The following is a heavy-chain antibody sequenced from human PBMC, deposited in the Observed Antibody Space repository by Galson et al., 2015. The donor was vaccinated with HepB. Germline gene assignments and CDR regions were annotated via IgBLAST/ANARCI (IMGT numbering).Heavy chain of an antibody. V-gene: IGHV3-53*01. CDR2: IHSGGTT. D-gene: IGHD2-15*01. J-gene: IGHJ6*02. Sequence: SLRLSCAASGFIVSTDYMTWVRQAPGRGLDRVAVIHSGGTTYYAGSVKGRFTISRDDSKNTIYLRMNSLRAEDTAVYYCALGRGYYGMDVWGQGTTVTVSS. CDR1: GFIVSTDY. CDR3: ALGRGYYGMDV.